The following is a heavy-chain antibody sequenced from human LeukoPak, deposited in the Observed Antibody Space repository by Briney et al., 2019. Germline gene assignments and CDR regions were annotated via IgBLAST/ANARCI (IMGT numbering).Heavy chain of an antibody. Sequence: PSQTLALTCTVSGGSISSGSYYWSWIRQPAGKGLEWIGRIYTSGSTNYNPSLKSRVTISVDTSKNQFSLKPSSVTAADTAVYYCASAYSYGFKGYMDVWGKGTTVTISS. CDR2: IYTSGST. CDR1: GGSISSGSYY. CDR3: ASAYSYGFKGYMDV. J-gene: IGHJ6*03. V-gene: IGHV4-61*02. D-gene: IGHD5-18*01.